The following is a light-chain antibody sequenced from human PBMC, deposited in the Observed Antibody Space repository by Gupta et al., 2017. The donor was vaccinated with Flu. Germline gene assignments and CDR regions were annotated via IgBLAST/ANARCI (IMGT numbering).Light chain of an antibody. Sequence: SVTIYGTGSISDIGNYDDVSWDQQNSVRASKLVIYGVNERSSGVPERFSGSKSGETAALTITGLQAEDEAYYYCGPYAGTGTFVFGGGTKLTVL. CDR2: GVN. CDR3: GPYAGTGTFV. CDR1: ISDIGNYDD. J-gene: IGLJ2*01. V-gene: IGLV2-11*01.